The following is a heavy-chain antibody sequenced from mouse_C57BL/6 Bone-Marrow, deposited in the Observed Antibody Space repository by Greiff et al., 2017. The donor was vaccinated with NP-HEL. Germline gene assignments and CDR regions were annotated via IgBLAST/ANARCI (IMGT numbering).Heavy chain of an antibody. V-gene: IGHV1-85*01. CDR2: IYPRDGST. Sequence: VKLVESGPELVKPGASVKLSCKASGYTFTSYDINWVKQRPGQGLEWIGWIYPRDGSTKYNEKFKGKATLTVDTSSSTAYMELHSLTSEDSAVYFCAETYWYFDVWGTGTTVTVSS. CDR3: AETYWYFDV. J-gene: IGHJ1*03. CDR1: GYTFTSYD.